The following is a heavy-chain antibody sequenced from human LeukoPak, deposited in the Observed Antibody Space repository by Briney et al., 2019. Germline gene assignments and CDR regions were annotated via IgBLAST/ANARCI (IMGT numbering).Heavy chain of an antibody. CDR1: GYTFTSYG. J-gene: IGHJ4*02. CDR2: ISAYNGNT. D-gene: IGHD3-22*01. CDR3: ARSSGLGRSRRHDSSGYYLYYFDY. V-gene: IGHV1-18*01. Sequence: ASVKVSCKASGYTFTSYGISWVRQAPGQGLEWMGWISAYNGNTNYAQKLQGRVTMTTDTSTSTAYMELRSLRSDDTAVYYCARSSGLGRSRRHDSSGYYLYYFDYWGQGTLVTVSS.